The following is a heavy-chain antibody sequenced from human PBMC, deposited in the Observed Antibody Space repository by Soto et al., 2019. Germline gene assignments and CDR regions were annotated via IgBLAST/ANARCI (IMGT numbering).Heavy chain of an antibody. CDR2: IYYSGST. CDR1: GGSISSGDYY. CDR3: ARVQIWVFYGMDV. J-gene: IGHJ6*02. V-gene: IGHV4-30-4*01. D-gene: IGHD3-16*01. Sequence: SETLSLTCTVSGGSISSGDYYWSWIRQPPGKGLEWIGYIYYSGSTYYNPSLKGRVTISVDTSKNQFSLKLSSVTAADTAVYYCARVQIWVFYGMDVWGQGTTVTVSS.